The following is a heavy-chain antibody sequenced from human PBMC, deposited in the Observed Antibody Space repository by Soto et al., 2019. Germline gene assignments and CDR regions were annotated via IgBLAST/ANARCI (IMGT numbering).Heavy chain of an antibody. J-gene: IGHJ6*02. V-gene: IGHV3-30*18. D-gene: IGHD3-3*01. CDR1: GATVWSSG. CDR2: ISYDETNE. CDR3: PKDLSIRVSSYGMDV. Sequence: SPRLASASCGATVWSSGVAGALRSQGKGLEWVAVISYDETNEHYVDSVKGRFTISRDNSKSILYLQMNRLRPEDTAVYYCPKDLSIRVSSYGMDVWGQGTSVTVSS.